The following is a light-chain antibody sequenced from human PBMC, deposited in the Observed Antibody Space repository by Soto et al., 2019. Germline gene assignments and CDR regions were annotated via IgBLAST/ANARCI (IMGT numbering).Light chain of an antibody. CDR2: WAS. Sequence: DIVMTQSPDSLAVSLGERATINCKSSQSVLYSSNNKNYLAWYQQKPVQPPKLLIYWASTRESGVPDRFSGSGSGTDFTLTISRLQAEDVAVYYCQQYYSVFGQGTRLEIK. CDR3: QQYYSV. V-gene: IGKV4-1*01. J-gene: IGKJ5*01. CDR1: QSVLYSSNNKNY.